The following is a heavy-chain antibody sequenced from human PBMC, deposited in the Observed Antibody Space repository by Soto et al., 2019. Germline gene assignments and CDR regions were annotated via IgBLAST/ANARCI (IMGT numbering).Heavy chain of an antibody. Sequence: ASVKVSCKASGGTFSSYTISWVRQAPGQGLEWMGWINPNSGGTNYAQKFQGWVTMTRDTSISTAYMELSRLRSDDTAVYYCARGTGVHPGTYVDYGGQGTLVTVSS. CDR2: INPNSGGT. CDR1: GGTFSSYT. D-gene: IGHD2-8*02. J-gene: IGHJ4*02. V-gene: IGHV1-2*04. CDR3: ARGTGVHPGTYVDY.